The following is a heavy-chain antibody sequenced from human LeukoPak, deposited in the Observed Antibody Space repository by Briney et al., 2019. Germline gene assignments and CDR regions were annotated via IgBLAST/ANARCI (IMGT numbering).Heavy chain of an antibody. J-gene: IGHJ4*02. Sequence: GASVKVSCKTSGYTFTARFIHWVRQVPGQGLEWMGWINPNSGGALYAQKFRGRVTMTGDTFTNTAFMELTSLTSDDTAVYYCARDLDSGDIPYWGQGTLVTVS. D-gene: IGHD3/OR15-3a*01. CDR3: ARDLDSGDIPY. CDR2: INPNSGGA. V-gene: IGHV1-2*02. CDR1: GYTFTARF.